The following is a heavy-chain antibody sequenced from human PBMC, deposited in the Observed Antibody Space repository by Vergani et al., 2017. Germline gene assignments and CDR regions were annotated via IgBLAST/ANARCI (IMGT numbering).Heavy chain of an antibody. V-gene: IGHV3-9*01. CDR1: GFIFHNYA. Sequence: VQLVESGGGVVQPGRSLRLSCAASGFIFHNYAIHWVRQRPGKGLEWVAGISWNGGAIGYADSVKGRFTISRDNSKNTLYLQMNSLRGEDTAVYYCARATTSYYYDAGDYWGQGTLVTVSS. CDR2: ISWNGGAI. D-gene: IGHD3-22*01. J-gene: IGHJ4*02. CDR3: ARATTSYYYDAGDY.